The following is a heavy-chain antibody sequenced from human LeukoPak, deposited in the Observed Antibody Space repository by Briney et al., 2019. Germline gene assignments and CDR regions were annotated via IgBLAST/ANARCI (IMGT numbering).Heavy chain of an antibody. Sequence: PGGSLRLSCAASGFTFSSYAMSWVRQAPGKGLEWVSAISGSGGSTYYADSVKGRFTISRDNSKNTLYLQMNSLRAEDTALYYCAKAGSAYSSGWYDWFDPWGQGTLVTVSS. J-gene: IGHJ5*02. D-gene: IGHD6-19*01. CDR1: GFTFSSYA. V-gene: IGHV3-23*01. CDR2: ISGSGGST. CDR3: AKAGSAYSSGWYDWFDP.